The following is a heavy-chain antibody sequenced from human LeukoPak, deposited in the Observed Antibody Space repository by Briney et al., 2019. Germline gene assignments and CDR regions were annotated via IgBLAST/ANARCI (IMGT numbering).Heavy chain of an antibody. D-gene: IGHD1-26*01. J-gene: IGHJ4*02. V-gene: IGHV4-61*01. CDR3: ARGVNSGYFDY. CDR2: IYYSGST. CDR1: GDSISSTNYY. Sequence: PSETLSLTCTVSGDSISSTNYYWSWIRQPPGKGLEWIGYIYYSGSTNYNPSLKSRVTISVDTSKNQFSLKLTSVTAADTAVYYCARGVNSGYFDYCGQGTLVTVSS.